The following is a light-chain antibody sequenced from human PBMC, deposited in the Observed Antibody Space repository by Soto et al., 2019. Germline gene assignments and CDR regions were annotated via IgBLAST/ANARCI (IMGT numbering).Light chain of an antibody. CDR2: AAS. CDR1: QTVNAW. CDR3: QQSYSTPPT. V-gene: IGKV1-39*01. Sequence: DIQMTQSPSTLSASLGDRVPITCRASQTVNAWLAWYQHKPGKAPKLMIFAASSLQSGVPPRFSGSGSGTDFTLTISSLQPEDFATYYCQQSYSTPPTFGGGTKVDIK. J-gene: IGKJ4*01.